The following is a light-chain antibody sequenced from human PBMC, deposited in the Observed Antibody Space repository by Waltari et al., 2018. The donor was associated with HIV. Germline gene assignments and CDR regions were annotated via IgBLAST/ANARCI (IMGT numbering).Light chain of an antibody. Sequence: DIVMTQSPDSLAVSLGERPTINCKSSQSVLYSSNNKNYLAWYQQKPGQAPKLLIYWASTRESGVPDRFSGSGSGTDFTLTISSLQAEDVAVYYCQQYYSTPPYTFGQGTKLEIK. CDR3: QQYYSTPPYT. J-gene: IGKJ2*01. CDR2: WAS. CDR1: QSVLYSSNNKNY. V-gene: IGKV4-1*01.